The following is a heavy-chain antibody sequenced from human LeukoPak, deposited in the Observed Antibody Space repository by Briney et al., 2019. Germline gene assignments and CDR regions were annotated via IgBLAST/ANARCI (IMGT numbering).Heavy chain of an antibody. Sequence: GGSLRLSCAASGFTFSNYVMSWVRQAPGKGLEWVSAISGSGGSTYYADSVKGRFTISRDNSKSTLYLRMNSLRAEDTAVYYCAGAPMITFGGVIVEVAFDIWGQGTMVTVSS. CDR2: ISGSGGST. J-gene: IGHJ3*02. CDR3: AGAPMITFGGVIVEVAFDI. V-gene: IGHV3-23*01. CDR1: GFTFSNYV. D-gene: IGHD3-16*02.